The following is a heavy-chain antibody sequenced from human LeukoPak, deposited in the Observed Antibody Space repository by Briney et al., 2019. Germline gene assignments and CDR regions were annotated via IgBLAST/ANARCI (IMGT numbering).Heavy chain of an antibody. V-gene: IGHV4-30-2*01. CDR3: ARERSVLYYYYGMDV. CDR2: IYHSGST. J-gene: IGHJ6*02. Sequence: SETLSLTCAVSGGSISSGGYSWSWIRQPPGKGLEWIGYIYHSGSTYYNPSLKSRVTISVDRSKNQFSLKLSSVTAADTAVYYCARERSVLYYYYGMDVWGQGTTVTVSS. CDR1: GGSISSGGYS. D-gene: IGHD4/OR15-4a*01.